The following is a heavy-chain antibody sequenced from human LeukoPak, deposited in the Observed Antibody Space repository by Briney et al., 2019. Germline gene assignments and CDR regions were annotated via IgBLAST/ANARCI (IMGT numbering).Heavy chain of an antibody. CDR1: GYTFTGYS. J-gene: IGHJ5*02. CDR2: INPNSGGT. D-gene: IGHD3-16*01. Sequence: ASVKVSCKASGYTFTGYSMHWVRQPPGQGLEWMGRINPNSGGTDYAQKFQGRVTMIRDTSISTVYMELNRLRSDDTAVYYCARDLPRFGGWLSAWGQGTLVTVSS. V-gene: IGHV1-2*06. CDR3: ARDLPRFGGWLSA.